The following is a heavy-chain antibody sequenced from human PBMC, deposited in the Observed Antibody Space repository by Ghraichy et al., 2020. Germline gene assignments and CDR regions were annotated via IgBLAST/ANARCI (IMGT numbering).Heavy chain of an antibody. CDR1: GDSVSSNSAA. J-gene: IGHJ4*02. V-gene: IGHV6-1*01. D-gene: IGHD3-9*01. CDR3: ARAREYYGILTGYYDYGSFDY. Sequence: SQTLSLTCAISGDSVSSNSAAWNWIRQSPSRGLEWLGRTYYRSKWYNDYAVSVKSRITINPDTSKNQFSLQLNSVTPEDTAVYYCARAREYYGILTGYYDYGSFDYWGQGTLVTVSS. CDR2: TYYRSKWYN.